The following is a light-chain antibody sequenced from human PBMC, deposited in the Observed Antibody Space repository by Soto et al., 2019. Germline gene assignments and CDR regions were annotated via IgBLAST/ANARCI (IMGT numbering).Light chain of an antibody. CDR2: EGS. CDR1: SSDVGSYNL. Sequence: QSALTQPASVSGSPGQSITISSTGTSSDVGSYNLVSWYQQRPGKAPKLMICEGSKRPSGVSNRFSGSKSGNTASLTISGLQAEDEADYYCCSYAGSSTFVVFGGGTKLTVL. CDR3: CSYAGSSTFVV. J-gene: IGLJ3*02. V-gene: IGLV2-23*03.